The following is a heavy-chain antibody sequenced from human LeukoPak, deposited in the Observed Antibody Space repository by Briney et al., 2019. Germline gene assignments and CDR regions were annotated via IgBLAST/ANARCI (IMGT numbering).Heavy chain of an antibody. V-gene: IGHV4-30-4*08. Sequence: PSQTLSLTCTVSGGSISSGDYYCTWLRQPPRKVLGWTGYIYYSGSTYYNPSLKSRVTISVDTSKNQFSLKLSSVTAADTAVYYCARDSHRQDSSGYYWFDYWGQGTLVTVSS. CDR3: ARDSHRQDSSGYYWFDY. J-gene: IGHJ4*02. D-gene: IGHD3-22*01. CDR2: IYYSGST. CDR1: GGSISSGDYY.